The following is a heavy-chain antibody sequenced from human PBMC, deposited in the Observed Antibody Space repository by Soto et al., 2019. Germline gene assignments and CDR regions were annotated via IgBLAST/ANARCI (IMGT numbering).Heavy chain of an antibody. J-gene: IGHJ4*02. Sequence: QVQLVEAGGGVVQPGRSLRLSCAAFGFTFSSYGMNWVRQAPGKGLEWVAVIWYDGSNKYYADSVKGRFTISRDNSKNTLYLQMNSLRAEDTAVYYCARGQCDDSSGGFDYWGQGTLVTVSS. CDR2: IWYDGSNK. D-gene: IGHD3-22*01. CDR3: ARGQCDDSSGGFDY. CDR1: GFTFSSYG. V-gene: IGHV3-33*01.